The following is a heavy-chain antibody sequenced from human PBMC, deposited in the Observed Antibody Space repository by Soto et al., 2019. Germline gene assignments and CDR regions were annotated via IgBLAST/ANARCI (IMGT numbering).Heavy chain of an antibody. CDR3: EGAGQYRTSGYSPTTFDD. V-gene: IGHV1-18*01. J-gene: IGHJ4*02. CDR1: GYTFTNYG. Sequence: QVQLVQSGAEVRKPGASVTVSCKASGYTFTNYGFICVRQAPGQGLEWVGWVHTFNGHTNYAQKFPGRVTMIKVTSTVTAYTDLGGPSPDDTAVYYCEGAGQYRTSGYSPTTFDDWGKGPLVTVSS. CDR2: VHTFNGHT. D-gene: IGHD6-13*01.